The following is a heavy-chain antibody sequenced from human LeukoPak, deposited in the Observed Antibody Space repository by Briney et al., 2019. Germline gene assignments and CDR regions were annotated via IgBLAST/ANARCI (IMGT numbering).Heavy chain of an antibody. D-gene: IGHD1-26*01. CDR1: GFTFSSYA. Sequence: GGSLRLSCAASGFTFSSYAMHWVRQAPGKGLEYVSAISSNGGSTYYANSVKGRFTISRDNSKNTLYLQMGSLRAEDMAVYYCARVLSGSYHRGAFDIWGQGTMVTVSS. J-gene: IGHJ3*02. CDR3: ARVLSGSYHRGAFDI. CDR2: ISSNGGST. V-gene: IGHV3-64*01.